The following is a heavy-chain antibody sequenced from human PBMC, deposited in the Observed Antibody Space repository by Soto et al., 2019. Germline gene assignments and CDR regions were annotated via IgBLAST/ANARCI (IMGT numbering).Heavy chain of an antibody. V-gene: IGHV4-31*03. CDR2: IYYSGST. D-gene: IGHD3-3*01. Sequence: SETLSLTCTVSGGSISSGGYYWSWIRQHPGKGLEWIGYIYYSGSTYYNPSLKSRVTISVDTSKNQFSLKLSSVTAADTAVYYCARVISDDRFLSFPNNWFDPWGQGTLVTVPS. CDR3: ARVISDDRFLSFPNNWFDP. CDR1: GGSISSGGYY. J-gene: IGHJ5*02.